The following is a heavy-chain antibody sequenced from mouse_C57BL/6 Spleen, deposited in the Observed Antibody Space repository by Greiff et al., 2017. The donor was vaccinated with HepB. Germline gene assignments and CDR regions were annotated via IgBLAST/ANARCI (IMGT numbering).Heavy chain of an antibody. D-gene: IGHD1-1*01. J-gene: IGHJ4*01. Sequence: VQLQQSGAELVRPGASVKLSCTASGFNIKDDYMHWVKQRPEQGLEWIGWIDPENCDTEYASKFQGKATITPDTSSNTAYLQLSSLTSEDTAVYYCTTPITTVVDAMDYWGQGTSVTVSS. CDR1: GFNIKDDY. CDR2: IDPENCDT. CDR3: TTPITTVVDAMDY. V-gene: IGHV14-4*01.